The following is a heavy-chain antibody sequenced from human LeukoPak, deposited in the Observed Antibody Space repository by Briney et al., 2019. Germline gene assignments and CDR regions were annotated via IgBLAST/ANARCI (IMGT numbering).Heavy chain of an antibody. J-gene: IGHJ4*02. D-gene: IGHD3-16*02. Sequence: PSETLSLTCAVYSGSFSGYYWSWIHQPPGKGLEWIGEINHSGSTNYNPSLKSRVTISVDTSKNQFSLKLSSVTAADTAVYYCARGPTTYYDYVWGSYRLDYWGQGTLVTVSS. CDR2: INHSGST. CDR3: ARGPTTYYDYVWGSYRLDY. CDR1: SGSFSGYY. V-gene: IGHV4-34*01.